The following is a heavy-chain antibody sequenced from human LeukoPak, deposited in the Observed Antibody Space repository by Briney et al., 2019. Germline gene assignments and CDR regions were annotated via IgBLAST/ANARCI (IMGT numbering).Heavy chain of an antibody. CDR2: IYSGGIT. CDR1: GFTVTSTY. Sequence: GGSLRLSCAASGFTVTSTYMNWVRQAPEKGLEWISVIYSGGITYYADSVEGRFTISRDNSKNTVYLQMNSLRAEDTAVYYCARDGSISRTFYFDYWGQGTLVTVSS. D-gene: IGHD6-13*01. J-gene: IGHJ4*02. V-gene: IGHV3-66*01. CDR3: ARDGSISRTFYFDY.